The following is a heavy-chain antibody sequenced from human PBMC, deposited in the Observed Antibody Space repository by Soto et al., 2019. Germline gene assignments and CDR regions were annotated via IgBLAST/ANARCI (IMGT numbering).Heavy chain of an antibody. V-gene: IGHV3-23*01. CDR3: ATIRMGIAAAGYRFYYGMDV. D-gene: IGHD6-13*01. CDR2: ISGSGGST. J-gene: IGHJ6*02. CDR1: GVTFISYA. Sequence: GCMQLPCAASGVTFISYAMSGVRQAPGKGLEWFSAISGSGGSTYYAVSVKGRFTISRDNSKNTLYLQMNSLRAEDTAVYYCATIRMGIAAAGYRFYYGMDVWGQGPTVTVS.